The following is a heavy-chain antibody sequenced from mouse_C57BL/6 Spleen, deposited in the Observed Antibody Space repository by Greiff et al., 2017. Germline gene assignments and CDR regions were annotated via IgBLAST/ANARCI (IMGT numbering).Heavy chain of an antibody. CDR2: IYPRSGNT. J-gene: IGHJ2*01. Sequence: QVQLQQSGAELARPGASVKLSCKASGYTFTSYGISWVKQRTGQGLEWIGEIYPRSGNTYYNEKFKGKATLTADKSSSTAYMELRSLTSEDSAVYFCVTVVECYWGQGTTLTVSS. V-gene: IGHV1-81*01. D-gene: IGHD1-1*01. CDR3: VTVVECY. CDR1: GYTFTSYG.